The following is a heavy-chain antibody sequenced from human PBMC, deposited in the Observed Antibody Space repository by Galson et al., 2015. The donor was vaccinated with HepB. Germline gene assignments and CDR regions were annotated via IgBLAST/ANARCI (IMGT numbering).Heavy chain of an antibody. V-gene: IGHV3-48*02. D-gene: IGHD3-3*01. CDR3: ARDHQFEYYDFWSGYYSPDSHYYYYGMDV. J-gene: IGHJ6*02. CDR1: GFTFSSYS. CDR2: ISSSSSTI. Sequence: SLRLSCAASGFTFSSYSMNWVRQAPGKGLEWVSYISSSSSTIYYADSVKGRFTISRDNAKNSLYLQMNSLRDEDTAVYYCARDHQFEYYDFWSGYYSPDSHYYYYGMDVWGQGTTVTVSS.